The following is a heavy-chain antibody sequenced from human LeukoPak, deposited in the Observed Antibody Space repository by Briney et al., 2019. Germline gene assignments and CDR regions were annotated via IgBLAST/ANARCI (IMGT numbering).Heavy chain of an antibody. CDR1: GYTFTSYG. J-gene: IGHJ4*02. D-gene: IGHD3-22*01. CDR3: ARDSYYYDSSGYYYPYYFGY. Sequence: SVKVSCKASGYTFTSYGISWVRQAPGQGLEWMGWISAYNGNTNYAQKLQGRVTMTTDTSTSTAYMELRSLRSDDTAVYYCARDSYYYDSSGYYYPYYFGYWGQGTLVTVSS. CDR2: ISAYNGNT. V-gene: IGHV1-18*01.